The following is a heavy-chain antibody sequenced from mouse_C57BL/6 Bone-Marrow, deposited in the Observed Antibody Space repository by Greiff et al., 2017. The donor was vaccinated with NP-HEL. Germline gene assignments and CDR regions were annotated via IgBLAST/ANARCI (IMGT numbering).Heavy chain of an antibody. Sequence: EVQLHQSGPELVKPGASVKISCKASGYTFTDYYMNWVKQSHGKSLEWIGDINPNNGGTSYNQKFKGKATLTVDKSSSTAYMELRSLTSEDSAVYYCARAGNDYEGDYFDYWGQGTTLTVSS. CDR1: GYTFTDYY. D-gene: IGHD2-4*01. V-gene: IGHV1-26*01. CDR3: ARAGNDYEGDYFDY. CDR2: INPNNGGT. J-gene: IGHJ2*01.